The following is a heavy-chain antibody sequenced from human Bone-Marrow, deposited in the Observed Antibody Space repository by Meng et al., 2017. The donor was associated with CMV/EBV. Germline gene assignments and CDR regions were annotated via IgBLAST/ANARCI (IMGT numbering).Heavy chain of an antibody. V-gene: IGHV3-21*01. Sequence: GESLKISCAASGFTFSSYSMNWVRQAPGKGLEWVSSISSSSSYIYYADSVKGRFTISRDNAKNSLYLQMNSLRAEDTAVYYCVREVECSFTGCYDSGDYWGQGTLVTVSS. D-gene: IGHD2-2*01. CDR2: ISSSSSYI. CDR3: VREVECSFTGCYDSGDY. CDR1: GFTFSSYS. J-gene: IGHJ4*02.